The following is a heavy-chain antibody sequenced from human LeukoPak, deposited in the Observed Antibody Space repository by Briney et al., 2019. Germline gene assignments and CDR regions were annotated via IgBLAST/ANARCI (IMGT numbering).Heavy chain of an antibody. V-gene: IGHV4-34*01. CDR2: INHSGST. Sequence: SETLSLTCAVYGGSFSGYYWSWIRQPPGKGLEWIGEINHSGSTNYNPSLKSRVTISVDTSKNQFSLKLSSVTAADTAVYYCARGVTAAAGYNWFDPWGQGTLVTVSS. D-gene: IGHD6-13*01. CDR3: ARGVTAAAGYNWFDP. J-gene: IGHJ5*02. CDR1: GGSFSGYY.